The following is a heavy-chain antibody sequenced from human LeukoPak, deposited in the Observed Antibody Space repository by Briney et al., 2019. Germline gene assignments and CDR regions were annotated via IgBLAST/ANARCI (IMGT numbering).Heavy chain of an antibody. V-gene: IGHV3-48*03. CDR3: ARATYYYDSSGSLSYYYMDV. Sequence: SVKGRFTISRDNAKNSLYLQMNSLRAEDTAVYYCARATYYYDSSGSLSYYYMDVWGKGTTVTVSS. J-gene: IGHJ6*03. D-gene: IGHD3-22*01.